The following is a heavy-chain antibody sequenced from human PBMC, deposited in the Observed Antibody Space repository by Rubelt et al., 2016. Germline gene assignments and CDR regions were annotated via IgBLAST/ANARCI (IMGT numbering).Heavy chain of an antibody. CDR1: GFTVSSNY. V-gene: IGHV3-21*01. J-gene: IGHJ4*02. D-gene: IGHD3-22*01. CDR2: ISSSSSYI. Sequence: EVQLVESGGGLVQPGGSLRLSCAASGFTVSSNYMSWVRQAPGKGLEWVSSISSSSSYIYYADSVKGRLTISRDNAKNSLYLQMNRLRAEDTAVYYCASEGYYDSSGYHYWGQGTLVTVSS. CDR3: ASEGYYDSSGYHY.